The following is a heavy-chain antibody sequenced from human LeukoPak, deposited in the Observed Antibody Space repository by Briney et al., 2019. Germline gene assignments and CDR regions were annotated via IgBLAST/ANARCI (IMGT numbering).Heavy chain of an antibody. Sequence: PSETLSLTCTVSGGSISSYYWSWIRQPAGKGLEWIGRIYTSGSTNYNPSLKSRVTMSVETSKNQFSLKLSSVTAADTAVYYCARGCSSTSCYTGYFDLWGRGTLVTVSS. CDR2: IYTSGST. J-gene: IGHJ2*01. V-gene: IGHV4-4*07. D-gene: IGHD2-2*02. CDR1: GGSISSYY. CDR3: ARGCSSTSCYTGYFDL.